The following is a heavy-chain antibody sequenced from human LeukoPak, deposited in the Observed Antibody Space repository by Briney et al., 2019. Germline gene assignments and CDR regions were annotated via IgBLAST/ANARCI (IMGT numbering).Heavy chain of an antibody. Sequence: PSETLSLTCTVSGGSISSGSYYWSWIRQPAGKGLEWIGRIYTSGSTNYNPSLKSRVTISVDTSKNQFSLKLSSVTAADTAVYYCARDYRGSGWYREGFDYWGQGTLVTVSS. D-gene: IGHD6-19*01. J-gene: IGHJ4*02. CDR1: GGSISSGSYY. V-gene: IGHV4-61*02. CDR2: IYTSGST. CDR3: ARDYRGSGWYREGFDY.